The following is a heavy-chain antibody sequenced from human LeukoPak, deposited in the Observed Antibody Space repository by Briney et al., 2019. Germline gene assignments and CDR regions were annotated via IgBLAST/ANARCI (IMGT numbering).Heavy chain of an antibody. Sequence: PGGSLRLSCAASGFTFTTYWMSWVRQAPGKGLEWVANIKQDGSEKYYVDSVKGRFTISRDNAKNSLYLQMNSLRAEDTAVYYCARVRQQLTRTRIYYYYMDVWGKGTTVTISS. CDR2: IKQDGSEK. J-gene: IGHJ6*03. CDR3: ARVRQQLTRTRIYYYYMDV. CDR1: GFTFTTYW. D-gene: IGHD6-13*01. V-gene: IGHV3-7*01.